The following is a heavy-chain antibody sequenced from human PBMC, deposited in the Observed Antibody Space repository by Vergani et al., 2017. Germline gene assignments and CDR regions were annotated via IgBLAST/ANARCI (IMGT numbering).Heavy chain of an antibody. J-gene: IGHJ4*02. D-gene: IGHD3-22*01. V-gene: IGHV2-70*11. CDR1: GFTFSSYAM. Sequence: ESGGGLVQPGGSLRLSCAASGFTFSSYAMSWVRQPPGKALEWLARIDWDDDKYYSTSLKTRLTISKDTSKNQVVLTMTSMDPVDTATYYCARALLDYYDSSGFDYWGQGTLVTVSS. CDR3: ARALLDYYDSSGFDY. CDR2: IDWDDDK.